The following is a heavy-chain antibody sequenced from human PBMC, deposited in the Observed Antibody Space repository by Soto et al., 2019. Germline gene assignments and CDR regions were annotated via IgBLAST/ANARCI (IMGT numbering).Heavy chain of an antibody. CDR1: GGSVSSGSYY. J-gene: IGHJ4*02. CDR3: ARVTGNYFDY. D-gene: IGHD7-27*01. Sequence: NPSETLSLTCTVSGGSVSSGSYYWIWIRQPPGKGLEWIGYIYYSGSTNYNPSLKSRVTISVDTSKNQFSLKLSSVTAADTAVYYCARVTGNYFDYWGQGTLVTVSS. CDR2: IYYSGST. V-gene: IGHV4-61*01.